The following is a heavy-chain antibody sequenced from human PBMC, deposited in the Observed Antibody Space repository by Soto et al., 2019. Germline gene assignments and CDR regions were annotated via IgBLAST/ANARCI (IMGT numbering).Heavy chain of an antibody. CDR3: ARERLLWFGELHYYYGMDV. CDR2: ISAYNGNT. V-gene: IGHV1-18*01. Sequence: SVKGSCKASGYTFTSYGISWVRQAPVQGLEWMGWISAYNGNTNYAQKLQGRVTMTTDTSTSTAYMELRSLRSDDTAVYYCARERLLWFGELHYYYGMDVWGQGTTVTVSS. D-gene: IGHD3-10*01. CDR1: GYTFTSYG. J-gene: IGHJ6*02.